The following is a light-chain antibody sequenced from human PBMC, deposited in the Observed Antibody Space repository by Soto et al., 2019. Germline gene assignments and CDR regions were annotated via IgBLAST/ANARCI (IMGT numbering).Light chain of an antibody. J-gene: IGKJ1*01. CDR1: PYIGST. CDR3: QQYTDRPRT. CDR2: DAS. V-gene: IGKV3-15*01. Sequence: DIVLMQSPATLSVSPGDRATLSCRASPYIGSTIAWYPQRSVQAPRLLIFDASIRLPTVPARFSGSVSGTEFTLTISGLQSEDFAVYFCQQYTDRPRTFGQGTKVDIK.